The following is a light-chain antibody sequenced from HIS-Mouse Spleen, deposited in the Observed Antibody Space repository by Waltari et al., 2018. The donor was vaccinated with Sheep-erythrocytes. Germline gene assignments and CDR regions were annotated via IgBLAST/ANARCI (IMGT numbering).Light chain of an antibody. CDR3: QQYDNLPRPPIFT. CDR2: DAS. V-gene: IGKV1-33*01. Sequence: DIQMTQSPSSLSASVGDRVTITCQATQDISNYLNWYQQQPGKAPKLLIYDASNLETGVPSRFSGSGSGTDFTFTISSLQPEDIATYYCQQYDNLPRPPIFTFGPGTNVDIK. J-gene: IGKJ3*01. CDR1: QDISNY.